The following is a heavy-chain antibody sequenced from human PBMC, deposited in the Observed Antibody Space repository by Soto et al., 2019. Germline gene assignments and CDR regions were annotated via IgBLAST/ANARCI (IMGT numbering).Heavy chain of an antibody. Sequence: EVQLVESGGGLVQPGGSLRLSCAASGFTFSGSDMNWVRHTSGKGLEWVSGIGTGGDTYYADSVRGRFTISREDAKGSLYLQMNSLRVEDTAVYYCVRETGFTTTSDAFTLWGQGTMVTVSS. CDR1: GFTFSGSD. D-gene: IGHD1-1*01. V-gene: IGHV3-13*01. CDR2: IGTGGDT. J-gene: IGHJ3*01. CDR3: VRETGFTTTSDAFTL.